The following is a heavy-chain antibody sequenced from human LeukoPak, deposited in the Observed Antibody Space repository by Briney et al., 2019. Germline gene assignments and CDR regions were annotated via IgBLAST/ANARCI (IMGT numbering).Heavy chain of an antibody. CDR3: VRRAGGYSHPYDY. J-gene: IGHJ4*02. CDR1: GFNFSIYA. V-gene: IGHV3-23*01. CDR2: ISASGATT. D-gene: IGHD4-23*01. Sequence: PGGSLRLSCAASGFNFSIYAMSWVRQAPGRGLQWVSGISASGATTYYADSLKGRFTVSRDISKNTLYLQMNSLRAEDTAVYYCVRRAGGYSHPYDYWGQGTLVTVSS.